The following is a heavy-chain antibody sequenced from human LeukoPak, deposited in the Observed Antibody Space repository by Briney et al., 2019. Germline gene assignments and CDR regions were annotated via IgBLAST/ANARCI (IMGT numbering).Heavy chain of an antibody. Sequence: SQTLSLTCTVSGGSISSGSYYWSWIRQPAGKGLEWIGRIYTSGSTNYNPSLKSRVTISVDTSKNQFSLKLSSVTAADTAVYYCAREEFYYYGSGSYYPYDAFDIWGQGTMLTVSS. J-gene: IGHJ3*02. CDR3: AREEFYYYGSGSYYPYDAFDI. V-gene: IGHV4-61*02. CDR2: IYTSGST. D-gene: IGHD3-10*01. CDR1: GGSISSGSYY.